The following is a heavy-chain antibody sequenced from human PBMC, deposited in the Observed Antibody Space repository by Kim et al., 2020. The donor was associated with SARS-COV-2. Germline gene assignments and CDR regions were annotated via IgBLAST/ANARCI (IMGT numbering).Heavy chain of an antibody. Sequence: TYYNPSLKSRVTISVDTSKNQFALKLSSVTAADTAVYYCARAPVGATFDYWGQGTLVTVSS. J-gene: IGHJ4*02. V-gene: IGHV4-39*01. D-gene: IGHD1-26*01. CDR3: ARAPVGATFDY. CDR2: T.